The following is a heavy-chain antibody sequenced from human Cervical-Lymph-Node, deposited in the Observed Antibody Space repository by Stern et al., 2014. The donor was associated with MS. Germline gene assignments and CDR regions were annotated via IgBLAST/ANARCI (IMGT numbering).Heavy chain of an antibody. D-gene: IGHD2-15*01. CDR2: ISPLVGNK. Sequence: VQLVESGGGVVQPGRSLRLSCAASGFKFDNFAMRWVRQAPGKGLEWVVAISPLVGNKSYAESLKGRFTISADTSRSTLRLELPRLTTDDTAIYYCGRTPNHNGYDPWGQGTLVTVSS. V-gene: IGHV3-30-3*01. J-gene: IGHJ5*02. CDR3: GRTPNHNGYDP. CDR1: GFKFDNFA.